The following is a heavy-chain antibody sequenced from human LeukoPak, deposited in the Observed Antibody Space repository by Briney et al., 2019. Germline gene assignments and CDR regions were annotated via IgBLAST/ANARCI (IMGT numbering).Heavy chain of an antibody. CDR3: ARVGAPTEDWFDP. D-gene: IGHD1-26*01. J-gene: IGHJ5*02. V-gene: IGHV1-8*03. CDR2: MNPNSGNT. CDR1: GYTFTSYD. Sequence: ASVKVSCKASGYTFTSYDINWVRQATGQGLEWMGWMNPNSGNTGYAQKFQGRVTITRNTSISTAYMELSSLRSEDTAVYYCARVGAPTEDWFDPWGQGTLVTVSS.